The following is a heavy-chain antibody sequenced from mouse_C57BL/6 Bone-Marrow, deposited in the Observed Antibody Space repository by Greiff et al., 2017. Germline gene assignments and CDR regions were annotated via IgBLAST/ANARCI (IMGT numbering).Heavy chain of an antibody. CDR1: GYTFTSYW. CDR2: IYPGSGST. V-gene: IGHV1-55*01. Sequence: VQLQQPGAELVKPGASVKMSCKASGYTFTSYWITWVKQRPGQGLEWIGDIYPGSGSTNYNEKFKSKATLTVDTSSSTAYMQLSSLTSEDSAVYYCARGHDGCEGGPFDYWGQGTTVTVSS. D-gene: IGHD2-3*01. J-gene: IGHJ2*01. CDR3: ARGHDGCEGGPFDY.